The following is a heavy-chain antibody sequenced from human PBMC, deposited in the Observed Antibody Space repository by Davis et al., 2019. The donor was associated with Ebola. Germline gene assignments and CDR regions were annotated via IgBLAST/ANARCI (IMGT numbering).Heavy chain of an antibody. J-gene: IGHJ4*02. V-gene: IGHV4-34*01. Sequence: MPSETLSLTCAVYGGSFSGYYWSWIRQPQGKGLEWIGEINHSGSTNYNPSLKSRVTISVDTSKNQFSLKLSSVTAADTAVYYCARADYDILTGYATDWGQGTLVTVSS. CDR2: INHSGST. CDR1: GGSFSGYY. CDR3: ARADYDILTGYATD. D-gene: IGHD3-9*01.